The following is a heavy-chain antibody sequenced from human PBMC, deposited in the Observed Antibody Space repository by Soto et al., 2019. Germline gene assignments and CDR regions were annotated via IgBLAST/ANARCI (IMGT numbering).Heavy chain of an antibody. CDR2: INPYNGNT. Sequence: QVQLVQSRAEVKNPGASVKVSCKASGYSFTRYGIAWARQAPGQGLEWMGWINPYNGNTNYAQNLQGRVTLTTDTSTSTSYRELTSLRSNDTAIYYCAMVHVYVTPSRQDVWGQGTTVIVSS. V-gene: IGHV1-18*01. CDR3: AMVHVYVTPSRQDV. D-gene: IGHD3-16*01. J-gene: IGHJ6*02. CDR1: GYSFTRYG.